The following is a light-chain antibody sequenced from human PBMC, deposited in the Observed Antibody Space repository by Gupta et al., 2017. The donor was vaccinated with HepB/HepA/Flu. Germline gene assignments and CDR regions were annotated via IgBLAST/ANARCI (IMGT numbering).Light chain of an antibody. V-gene: IGLV1-47*01. CDR3: ATWDDSLSGYV. J-gene: IGLJ1*01. CDR1: SSNIGSNY. CDR2: RNN. Sequence: QSVLPQPPSASGTPGQTVTISCSRSSSNIGSNYVYWYQQFPGTAPKLLIYRNNQRPSGVPDRFSGSKSGTSASLAISGLRSDDEADYYCATWDDSLSGYVFGNGTNVTVL.